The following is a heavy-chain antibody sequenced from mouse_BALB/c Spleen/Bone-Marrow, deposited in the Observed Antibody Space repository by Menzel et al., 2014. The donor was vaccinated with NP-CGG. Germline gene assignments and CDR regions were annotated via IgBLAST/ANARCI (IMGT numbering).Heavy chain of an antibody. Sequence: VQLQQSGAELARPGASVKLSCKASGYTFTSYWMQWVKQRPGQGLEWIGAIYPGDGDTRYTQKFKGKATLTADKSSSTAYMQLSSLASEDSAVYYCARGGYGSSYDYAMDYWGQGTSVPVSS. CDR3: ARGGYGSSYDYAMDY. J-gene: IGHJ4*01. D-gene: IGHD1-1*01. CDR2: IYPGDGDT. CDR1: GYTFTSYW. V-gene: IGHV1-87*01.